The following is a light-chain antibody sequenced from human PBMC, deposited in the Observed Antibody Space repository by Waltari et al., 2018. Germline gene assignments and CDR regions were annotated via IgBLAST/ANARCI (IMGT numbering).Light chain of an antibody. J-gene: IGLJ1*01. CDR1: SSNIGSNT. Sequence: QSVLTQPPSASGTPGQRVTISCSGSSSNIGSNTVNWYQQLPGTAPKLMIYAVTKRPSGVSNRFSGSKSDNTASLTISGLQAEDEADYYCCSYAGGGTYVFGPGTKVTVL. V-gene: IGLV1-44*01. CDR3: CSYAGGGTYV. CDR2: AVT.